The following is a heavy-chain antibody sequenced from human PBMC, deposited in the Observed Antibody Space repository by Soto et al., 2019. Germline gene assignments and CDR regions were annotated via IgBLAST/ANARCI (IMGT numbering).Heavy chain of an antibody. V-gene: IGHV1-69*02. Sequence: QVQLVQSGAEVKKPGSSVKVSCKASGGTFSSYTISWVRQAPGQGLEWMGRIIPILGIANYAQKFQGRVTNSGGKTPSKGYMELRRLRFEEQGVLFCSSYRQCLLLCLWGQGTLVTVSS. CDR3: SSYRQCLLLCL. D-gene: IGHD2-15*01. J-gene: IGHJ1*01. CDR2: IIPILGIA. CDR1: GGTFSSYT.